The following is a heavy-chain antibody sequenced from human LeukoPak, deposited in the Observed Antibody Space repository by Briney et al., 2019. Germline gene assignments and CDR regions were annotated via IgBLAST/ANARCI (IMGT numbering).Heavy chain of an antibody. CDR2: ISGSGGST. D-gene: IGHD3-22*01. V-gene: IGHV3-23*01. Sequence: GGSLRLSCAASGLTFSNYDMSWVRQAPGKGLEWVSGISGSGGSTYHADSVKGRFTISRDNSKNTLYLQMNSLRAEDTAVYYCAKELDSSGYFDYWGQGTLVTVSS. CDR1: GLTFSNYD. J-gene: IGHJ4*02. CDR3: AKELDSSGYFDY.